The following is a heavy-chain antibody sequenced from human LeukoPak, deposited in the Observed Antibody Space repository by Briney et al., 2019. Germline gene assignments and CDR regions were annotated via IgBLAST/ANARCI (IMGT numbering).Heavy chain of an antibody. V-gene: IGHV1-18*01. CDR1: GYTFTNYA. Sequence: GASVKVSCKASGYTFTNYAITWVRQAPGQGLEWMGWISPYNGNTNFAQNLQGRVTMTTDTATSTAYMELRDLRSDDTAMYYCAITSAGGTYRFLDYWGQGTLVTVSS. CDR2: ISPYNGNT. CDR3: AITSAGGTYRFLDY. D-gene: IGHD3-16*02. J-gene: IGHJ4*02.